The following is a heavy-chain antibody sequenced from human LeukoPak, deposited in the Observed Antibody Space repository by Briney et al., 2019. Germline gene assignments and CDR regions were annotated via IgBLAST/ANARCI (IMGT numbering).Heavy chain of an antibody. Sequence: PGGSLRLSCAASGFTVSSNYMSWVRQAPGKGLEWVSVIYSGGSTYYADSVKGRFTISRDNSKNMLYLQMNSLRAEDTAVYYCARFRIAVAGAEYFQHWGQGTLVTVSS. V-gene: IGHV3-53*01. D-gene: IGHD6-19*01. J-gene: IGHJ1*01. CDR1: GFTVSSNY. CDR3: ARFRIAVAGAEYFQH. CDR2: IYSGGST.